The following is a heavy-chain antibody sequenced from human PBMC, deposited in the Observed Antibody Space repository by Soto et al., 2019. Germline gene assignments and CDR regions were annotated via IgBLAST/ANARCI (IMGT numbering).Heavy chain of an antibody. J-gene: IGHJ6*02. CDR3: ARDLYLGTIFGPNPEYYYYYYGMDV. D-gene: IGHD3-3*01. CDR1: GFTFSSYE. V-gene: IGHV3-48*03. CDR2: ISSSGSTI. Sequence: QSGGSLRLSCAASGFTFSSYEMNWVRQAPGKGLEWVSYISSSGSTIYYADSVKGRFTISRDNAKNSLYLQMNSLRAEDTAVYYCARDLYLGTIFGPNPEYYYYYYGMDVWGQGTTVTVSS.